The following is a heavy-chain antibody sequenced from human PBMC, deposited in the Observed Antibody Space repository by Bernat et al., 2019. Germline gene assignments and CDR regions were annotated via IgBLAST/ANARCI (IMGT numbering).Heavy chain of an antibody. V-gene: IGHV4-59*01. CDR3: AGTIAVAADYYYGMDV. Sequence: QVQLQESGPGLVKPSETLSLTCTVSGGSISSYYWSWIRQPPGKGLEWIGYIYYSGSTNYNPSLKSRVTISVDTSKNQFSLKLSSVTAADTAVYYCAGTIAVAADYYYGMDVWGQGTMVTVSS. CDR1: GGSISSYY. CDR2: IYYSGST. J-gene: IGHJ6*02. D-gene: IGHD6-19*01.